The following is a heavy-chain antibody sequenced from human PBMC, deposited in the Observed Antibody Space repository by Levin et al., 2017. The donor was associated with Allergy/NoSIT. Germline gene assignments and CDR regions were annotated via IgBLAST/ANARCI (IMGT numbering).Heavy chain of an antibody. D-gene: IGHD3-10*01. CDR1: GYSFTSYW. J-gene: IGHJ3*02. CDR2: IYPGDSDT. Sequence: GASVKVSCKGSGYSFTSYWIGWVRQMPGKGLEWMGIIYPGDSDTRYSPSFQGQVTISADKSISTAYLQWSSLKASDTAMYYCARREVGTNGSGRNDAFDIWGQGTMVTVSS. V-gene: IGHV5-51*01. CDR3: ARREVGTNGSGRNDAFDI.